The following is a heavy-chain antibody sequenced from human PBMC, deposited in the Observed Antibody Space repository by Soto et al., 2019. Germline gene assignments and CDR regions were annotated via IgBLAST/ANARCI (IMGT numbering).Heavy chain of an antibody. J-gene: IGHJ4*02. D-gene: IGHD6-13*01. Sequence: GGSLRLSCAASGSTFSSYWMSWVRQAPGKGLEWVASMNQDGSEKRYVDSVKGRFTIFRDNAKNSLYLEMNSLRAEDTAVYYCARDPGIAAAGTVGYFDYWGQGALVTVSS. CDR1: GSTFSSYW. V-gene: IGHV3-7*01. CDR3: ARDPGIAAAGTVGYFDY. CDR2: MNQDGSEK.